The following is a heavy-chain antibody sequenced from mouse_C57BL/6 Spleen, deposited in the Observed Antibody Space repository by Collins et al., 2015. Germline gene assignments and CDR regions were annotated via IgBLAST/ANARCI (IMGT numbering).Heavy chain of an antibody. Sequence: QVQLQQSGAELVRPGASVTLSCKASGYTFTDYEMHWVKQTPVHGLEWIGAIDPETGGTAYNQKFKGKAILTADKSSSTAYMELRSLTSEDSAVYYCTRGGKNWSFDYWGQGTTLTVSS. CDR3: TRGGKNWSFDY. CDR2: IDPETGGT. CDR1: GYTFTDYE. V-gene: IGHV1-15*01. D-gene: IGHD4-1*01. J-gene: IGHJ2*01.